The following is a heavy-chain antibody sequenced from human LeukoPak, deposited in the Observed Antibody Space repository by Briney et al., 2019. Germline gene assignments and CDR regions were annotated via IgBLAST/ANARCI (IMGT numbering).Heavy chain of an antibody. Sequence: GGSLRLSCAASGFTFSSYSMNWVRQAPGKGLQWVSSITSSSSYIYYADSVKGRFTISRDNAKNSLYLQMNSLRAEDTAVYYCARHVVAVGFDYWGQGTLVTVSS. CDR3: ARHVVAVGFDY. CDR1: GFTFSSYS. D-gene: IGHD3-22*01. J-gene: IGHJ4*02. CDR2: ITSSSSYI. V-gene: IGHV3-21*01.